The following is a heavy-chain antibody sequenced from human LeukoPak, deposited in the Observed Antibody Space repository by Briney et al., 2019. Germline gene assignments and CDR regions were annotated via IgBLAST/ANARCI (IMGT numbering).Heavy chain of an antibody. J-gene: IGHJ4*02. CDR3: ARLVNWGPLGDY. CDR1: GGSFSSNT. Sequence: SVNVSCKASGGSFSSNTLSWVRQAPGQGLEWVGGIIANVNTPNYAQKFQGRVTITADESTNTIYLVVDSLRSDDTAVYYCARLVNWGPLGDYWGQGTVVTVSS. D-gene: IGHD3-16*01. CDR2: IIANVNTP. V-gene: IGHV1-69*13.